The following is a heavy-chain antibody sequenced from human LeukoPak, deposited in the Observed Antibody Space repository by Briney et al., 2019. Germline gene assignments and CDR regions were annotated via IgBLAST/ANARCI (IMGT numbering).Heavy chain of an antibody. Sequence: LSLTCAVYGGSFSGYYWSWIRQAPGKGLEWVGFIRSNTYGGTAEYAASVKGRFTISRDDSKSIAYLQMNSLKTEDTAVYYCTKGDYHAYWGQGTLATVSS. CDR2: IRSNTYGGTA. J-gene: IGHJ4*02. CDR1: GGSFSGYY. V-gene: IGHV3-49*03. CDR3: TKGDYHAY.